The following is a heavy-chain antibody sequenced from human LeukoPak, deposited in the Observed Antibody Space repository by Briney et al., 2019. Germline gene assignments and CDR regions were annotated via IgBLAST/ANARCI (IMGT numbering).Heavy chain of an antibody. V-gene: IGHV4-61*02. D-gene: IGHD6-19*01. J-gene: IGHJ4*02. Sequence: PSQTLSLTCTVSGGSISSGSYYWSWIRQPAGKGLEWIGRIYTSGSTNYNPSLKSRVTISVDTSKNQFSLKLNSVTAADTAVYYCARVTAIAVAGTLDYWGQGTLVTVSS. CDR1: GGSISSGSYY. CDR3: ARVTAIAVAGTLDY. CDR2: IYTSGST.